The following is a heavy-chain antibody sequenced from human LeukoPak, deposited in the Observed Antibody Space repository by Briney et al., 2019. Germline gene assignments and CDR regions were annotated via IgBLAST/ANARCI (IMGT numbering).Heavy chain of an antibody. CDR1: GFTVSSNY. V-gene: IGHV3-53*01. Sequence: GGSLRLSCAASGFTVSSNYMSWVRQAPGKGLEWVSVIYSGGSTYYADSVKGRFTISRDNCKNTLYLQMNTQRRTEPAVYYCATAGDSSGYYYFQHWGQGTLVTVSS. CDR2: IYSGGST. J-gene: IGHJ1*01. CDR3: ATAGDSSGYYYFQH. D-gene: IGHD3-22*01.